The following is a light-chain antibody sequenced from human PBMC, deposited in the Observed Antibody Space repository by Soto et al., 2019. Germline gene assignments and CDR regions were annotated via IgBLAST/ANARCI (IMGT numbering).Light chain of an antibody. Sequence: QSALTQPPSASGSPGQSVTISCTGTSSDVGGYNYVSWHQQHPGKAPKLIIYEVTKRPSGVPDRFSGSKSGNTASLTVSGLQAEDEADYYCSSYAGSNNLFGGGTQLTVL. J-gene: IGLJ2*01. V-gene: IGLV2-8*01. CDR2: EVT. CDR1: SSDVGGYNY. CDR3: SSYAGSNNL.